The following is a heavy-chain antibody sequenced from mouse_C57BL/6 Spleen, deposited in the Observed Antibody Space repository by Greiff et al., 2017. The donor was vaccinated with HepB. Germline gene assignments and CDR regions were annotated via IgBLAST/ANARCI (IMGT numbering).Heavy chain of an antibody. Sequence: VQLKESGAELVKPGASVKLSCTASGFNIKDYYMHWVKQRTEQGLEWIGRIDPEDGETKYAPKFQGKATITADTSSNTAYLQLSSLTSEDTAVYYCASVITTRYYYAMDYWGQGTSVTVSS. CDR1: GFNIKDYY. J-gene: IGHJ4*01. D-gene: IGHD2-4*01. V-gene: IGHV14-2*01. CDR3: ASVITTRYYYAMDY. CDR2: IDPEDGET.